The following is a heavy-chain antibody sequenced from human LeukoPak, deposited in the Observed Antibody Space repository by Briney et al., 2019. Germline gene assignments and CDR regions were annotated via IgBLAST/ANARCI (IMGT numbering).Heavy chain of an antibody. CDR3: AREGRRYDILTGYYYYYYGMDV. J-gene: IGHJ6*02. Sequence: ASVKVSCKASGYTFTSYGISWVRQAPGQGLEWMGWISAYNGNTNYAQKLQGRVTMTTDTSTSTAYMELRSLRSDDTAVYYCAREGRRYDILTGYYYYYYGMDVWGQGTTVTVSS. D-gene: IGHD3-9*01. V-gene: IGHV1-18*01. CDR1: GYTFTSYG. CDR2: ISAYNGNT.